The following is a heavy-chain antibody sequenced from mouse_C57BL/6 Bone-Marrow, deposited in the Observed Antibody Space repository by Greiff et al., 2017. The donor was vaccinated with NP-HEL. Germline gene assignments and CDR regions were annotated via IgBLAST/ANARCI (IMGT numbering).Heavy chain of an antibody. CDR3: ARDEEDWDGAWFAY. D-gene: IGHD4-1*01. J-gene: IGHJ3*01. CDR1: GYTFTSYW. V-gene: IGHV1-50*01. Sequence: QVQLQQPGAELVKPGASVKLSCKASGYTFTSYWMQWVKQRPGQGLEWIGEIDPSDSYTNYNQKFKGKATLTVDTSSSTAYMQLSSLTSEDSADYYCARDEEDWDGAWFAYWGQGTLVTVSA. CDR2: IDPSDSYT.